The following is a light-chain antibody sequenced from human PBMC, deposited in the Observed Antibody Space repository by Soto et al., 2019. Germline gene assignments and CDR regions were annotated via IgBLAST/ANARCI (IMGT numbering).Light chain of an antibody. CDR3: SSYTSNTNYV. V-gene: IGLV2-14*01. CDR2: EVT. J-gene: IGLJ1*01. CDR1: SSDVGYYNY. Sequence: QSVLTQPASVSGSPGQSITISCTGTSSDVGYYNYVSWYQQHPGKAPKLMIYEVTNRPSGVSNRFSGSKSGNTASLTISGLQAEDEADYYCSSYTSNTNYVLGTGTKVTVL.